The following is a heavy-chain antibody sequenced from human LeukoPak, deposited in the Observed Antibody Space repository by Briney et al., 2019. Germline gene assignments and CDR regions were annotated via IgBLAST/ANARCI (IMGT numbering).Heavy chain of an antibody. J-gene: IGHJ4*02. CDR3: ATSSGYYDSSGPLDY. Sequence: PGGSLRLSCAASGFTFSSYWMSWVRQAPGKGLEWVANIKQDGSEKYYADSVKGRFTISRDNSKNTLYLQMNSLRAEDTAVYYCATSSGYYDSSGPLDYWGQGTLVTVSS. D-gene: IGHD3-22*01. CDR1: GFTFSSYW. V-gene: IGHV3-7*01. CDR2: IKQDGSEK.